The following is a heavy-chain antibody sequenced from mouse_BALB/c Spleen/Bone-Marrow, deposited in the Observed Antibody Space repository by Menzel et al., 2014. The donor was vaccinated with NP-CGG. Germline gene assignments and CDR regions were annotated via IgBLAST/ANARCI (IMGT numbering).Heavy chain of an antibody. Sequence: EVQLQHSGPELVKPGASVKMSCKASGYTFTNYVMHWVKQKPGQGLEWIGYINPYNDGTKYNEKFKGKATLTSDKSSSTAYMDLSSLTSENSAVYYCARVYYGYDGTSSWFAYWGQGTLVTVSA. CDR1: GYTFTNYV. D-gene: IGHD2-2*01. V-gene: IGHV1-14*01. J-gene: IGHJ3*01. CDR2: INPYNDGT. CDR3: ARVYYGYDGTSSWFAY.